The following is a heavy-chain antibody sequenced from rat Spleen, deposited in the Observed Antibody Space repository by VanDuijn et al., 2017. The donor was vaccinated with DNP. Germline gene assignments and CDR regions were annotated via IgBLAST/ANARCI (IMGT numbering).Heavy chain of an antibody. Sequence: EVQLLESGGGLVQPGRSLKLSCAASGFTFSDYYMTWVRQGPTRGLEWVAYITYDGGSTYYGDSVKGRFTISRDNSKSTLYLQMNSLRSEDMATYYCARHVLPLRVWDYWGQGVMVTVSS. D-gene: IGHD1-4*01. CDR1: GFTFSDYY. V-gene: IGHV5-22*01. J-gene: IGHJ2*01. CDR3: ARHVLPLRVWDY. CDR2: ITYDGGST.